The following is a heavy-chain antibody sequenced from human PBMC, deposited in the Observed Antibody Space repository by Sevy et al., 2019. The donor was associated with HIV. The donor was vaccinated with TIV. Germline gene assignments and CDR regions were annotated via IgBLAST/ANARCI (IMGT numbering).Heavy chain of an antibody. CDR1: GFTFSIYA. V-gene: IGHV3-23*01. D-gene: IGHD3-9*01. CDR3: AKDHDNNWFDP. Sequence: GGSLSLSCAASGFTFSIYAMTWVRQAPGKGLEWVSTISVSGDSTYYADSVKGRFTISRDNSKNTLYLQMNTLRAEDTALYYCAKDHDNNWFDPWGQGTLVTVSS. J-gene: IGHJ5*02. CDR2: ISVSGDST.